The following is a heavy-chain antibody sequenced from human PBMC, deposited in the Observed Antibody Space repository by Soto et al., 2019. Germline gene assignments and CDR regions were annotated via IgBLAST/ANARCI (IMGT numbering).Heavy chain of an antibody. Sequence: PGGSLRLSCAVSGFTVSTNYMSWVRQAPGKGLEWVSVIYSGDNTYYADSVKGRFTISRDNSKNTLNLQMNGLRVEDTAVYYCERGAAMVLFDYWGQGTLVTVSS. CDR2: IYSGDNT. J-gene: IGHJ4*02. CDR3: ERGAAMVLFDY. V-gene: IGHV3-53*01. D-gene: IGHD5-18*01. CDR1: GFTVSTNY.